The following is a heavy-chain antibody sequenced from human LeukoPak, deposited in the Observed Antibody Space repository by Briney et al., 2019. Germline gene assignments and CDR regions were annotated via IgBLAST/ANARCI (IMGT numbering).Heavy chain of an antibody. J-gene: IGHJ5*02. CDR2: IYYSGST. CDR1: GGSITSYS. V-gene: IGHV4-59*01. Sequence: SETLSLTCTVSGGSITSYSWSWIRQSPGKGLEWIGYIYYSGSTNYNPSLKSRVTISVDTSKNQFSLKLSSVTAADTAVYYCARAAVIRGPFDPWGQGTLVTVSS. D-gene: IGHD3-10*01. CDR3: ARAAVIRGPFDP.